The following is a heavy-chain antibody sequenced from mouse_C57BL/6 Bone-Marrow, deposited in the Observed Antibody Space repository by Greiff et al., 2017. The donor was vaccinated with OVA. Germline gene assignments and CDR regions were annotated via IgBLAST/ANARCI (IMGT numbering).Heavy chain of an antibody. D-gene: IGHD1-1*01. Sequence: VQLQQSGAELARPGASVKLSCKASGYTFTSYGISCVKQRTGQGLEWIGEIYPRSGNTYYNEKFKGKATLTADKSSSTAYMELRSLTSDDSAVYFCARRNYGRDFDYWGQGTTLTVSS. J-gene: IGHJ2*01. V-gene: IGHV1-81*01. CDR2: IYPRSGNT. CDR3: ARRNYGRDFDY. CDR1: GYTFTSYG.